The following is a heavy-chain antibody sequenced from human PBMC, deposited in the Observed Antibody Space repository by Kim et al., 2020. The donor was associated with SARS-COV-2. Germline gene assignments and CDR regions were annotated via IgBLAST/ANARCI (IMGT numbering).Heavy chain of an antibody. V-gene: IGHV1-3*01. J-gene: IGHJ4*02. CDR3: ARNLGTMVRGVTRNPDY. D-gene: IGHD3-10*01. Sequence: FQGRVTITRDTSASTAYMELSSLRSEDTAVYYCARNLGTMVRGVTRNPDYWGQGTLVTVSS.